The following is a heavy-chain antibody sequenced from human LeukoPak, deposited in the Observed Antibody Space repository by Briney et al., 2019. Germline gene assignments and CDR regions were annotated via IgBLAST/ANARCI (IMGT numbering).Heavy chain of an antibody. J-gene: IGHJ4*02. CDR1: GYTFTGYY. V-gene: IGHV1-2*02. CDR2: INPDSGGT. Sequence: ASVKVSCKASGYTFTGYYLHWVRQAPGQGLEWMAWINPDSGGTNHAQKFQGRVTVTRDTSINTAYMELSRLRSDDTAMYYCARGNTWPFDYWGQGTPVTVSS. CDR3: ARGNTWPFDY.